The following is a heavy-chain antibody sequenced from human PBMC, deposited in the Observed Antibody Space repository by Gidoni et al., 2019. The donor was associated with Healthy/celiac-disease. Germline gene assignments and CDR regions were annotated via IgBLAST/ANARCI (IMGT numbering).Heavy chain of an antibody. V-gene: IGHV3-21*01. Sequence: EVQLVESGGGLVQPGGSLRLSCAASGFTFSSYSMNWVRQAPGKGLEWVSSISSSSSYIYYADSVKGRFTISRDNAKNSLYLQMNSLRAEDTAVYYCARVLKWELLPHDAFDIWGQGTMVTVSS. CDR2: ISSSSSYI. D-gene: IGHD1-26*01. CDR3: ARVLKWELLPHDAFDI. CDR1: GFTFSSYS. J-gene: IGHJ3*02.